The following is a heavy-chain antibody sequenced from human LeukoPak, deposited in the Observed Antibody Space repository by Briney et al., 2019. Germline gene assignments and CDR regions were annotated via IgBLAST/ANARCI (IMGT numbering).Heavy chain of an antibody. J-gene: IGHJ4*02. Sequence: GGSLRLSCAASGFTFSTYGMHWVRQTPGKGLGWVAVMSYDGSNIYYGVSVKGRFTISRDNSKNTLYLQMNNLRVEDTALYYCAKVTPGSTARKSGLDYWGQGTLVTVSS. CDR3: AKVTPGSTARKSGLDY. CDR2: MSYDGSNI. D-gene: IGHD2-21*02. CDR1: GFTFSTYG. V-gene: IGHV3-30*18.